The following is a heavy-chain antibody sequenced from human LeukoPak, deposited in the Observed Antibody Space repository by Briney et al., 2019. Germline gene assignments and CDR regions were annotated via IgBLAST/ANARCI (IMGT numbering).Heavy chain of an antibody. V-gene: IGHV4-59*01. Sequence: SETLSLTCTVSGGYISDYYWTWIRQSPGKGLEWIGYSGSTKYHPSLKDRVTISVDTSNNQFSPTLNSVTAADTAVYYCARTRRHYYGSGSKLTPWPAEMDVWGQGNTVIVSS. D-gene: IGHD3-10*01. J-gene: IGHJ6*02. CDR2: SGST. CDR3: ARTRRHYYGSGSKLTPWPAEMDV. CDR1: GGYISDYY.